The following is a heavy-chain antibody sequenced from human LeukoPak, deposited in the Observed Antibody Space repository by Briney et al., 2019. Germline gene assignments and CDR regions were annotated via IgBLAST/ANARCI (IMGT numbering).Heavy chain of an antibody. Sequence: GGSLGLSCAASGFTFSSYGMHWVRQAPGKGLEWVAFIRYDGSNKYYADSVKGRFTISRDNSKNTLYLQMNSLRAEDTAVYYCAKDVTGSYPRFDPWGQGTLVTVSS. CDR2: IRYDGSNK. J-gene: IGHJ5*02. V-gene: IGHV3-30*02. D-gene: IGHD1-20*01. CDR1: GFTFSSYG. CDR3: AKDVTGSYPRFDP.